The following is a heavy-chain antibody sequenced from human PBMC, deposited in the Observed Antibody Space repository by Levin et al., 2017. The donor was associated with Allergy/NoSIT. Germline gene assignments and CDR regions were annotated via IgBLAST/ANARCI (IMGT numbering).Heavy chain of an antibody. CDR2: ITGSASDT. CDR3: AKTSGSNWAFDV. J-gene: IGHJ3*01. Sequence: GGSLRLSCAASGFTFSNYAMSWVRQAPGKGLEWVSVITGSASDTFHADSVKGRFTISRDNPKNTLYLQMNRLTAEDTAVYYCAKTSGSNWAFDVWGQGTMVTVSS. V-gene: IGHV3-23*01. D-gene: IGHD1-26*01. CDR1: GFTFSNYA.